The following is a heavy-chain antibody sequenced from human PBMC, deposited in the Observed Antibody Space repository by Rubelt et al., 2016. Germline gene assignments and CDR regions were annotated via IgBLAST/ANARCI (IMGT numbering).Heavy chain of an antibody. Sequence: QVQLQESGPGLVKPSQTLSLTCTVSGGSISSGGYYWSWIRQHPGKGLEWIGYIYYSGSTYYTPSFKCRVTISVDPSKNHFSLKLSSVTAADTAVYYCARTGYSSSWYPTSYDYWDQGTLVTVSS. D-gene: IGHD6-13*01. V-gene: IGHV4-31*03. CDR1: GGSISSGGYY. CDR2: IYYSGST. J-gene: IGHJ4*02. CDR3: ARTGYSSSWYPTSYDY.